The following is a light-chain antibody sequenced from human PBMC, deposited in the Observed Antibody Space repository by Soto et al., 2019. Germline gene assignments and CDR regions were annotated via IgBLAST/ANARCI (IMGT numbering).Light chain of an antibody. Sequence: EIVLKHSLGTLSLSPWERATLSASASQSVSSSYLAWYQQKPGQAPRLLIYGASSRATGIPDRFSGSGSGTDFTLTINRLESEDFAVYYCQQYAGSPRTFGQGTKVDNK. CDR3: QQYAGSPRT. V-gene: IGKV3-20*01. CDR1: QSVSSSY. CDR2: GAS. J-gene: IGKJ1*01.